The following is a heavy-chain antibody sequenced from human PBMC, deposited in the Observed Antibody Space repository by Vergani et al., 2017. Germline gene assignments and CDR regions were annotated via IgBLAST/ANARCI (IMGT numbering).Heavy chain of an antibody. V-gene: IGHV4-59*06. CDR2: IYYSGST. Sequence: QVQLQESGPGLVKPSETLSLTCTVSGGSISSYYWSWIRQHPGKGLEWIGYIYYSGSTYYNPSLKSRVTISVDTSKNQFSLKLSSVTAADTAVYYCAREFGYCSGGSCHQPFDYWGQGTLVTVSS. CDR3: AREFGYCSGGSCHQPFDY. CDR1: GGSISSYY. D-gene: IGHD2-15*01. J-gene: IGHJ4*02.